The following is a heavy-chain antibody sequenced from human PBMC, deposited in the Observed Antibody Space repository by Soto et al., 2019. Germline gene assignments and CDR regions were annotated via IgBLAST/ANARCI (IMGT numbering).Heavy chain of an antibody. CDR1: GFTFTDHY. Sequence: EEQLVESGGDLVQPGGSLTLSCAASGFTFTDHYMEWVRQAPGKGLEWVARSRNKAKGYSTDYAASVKGRFTVSRDLSKNSLYLHMNSLNTEDTAVYYCSRLEGGWGQGTLVTVSS. CDR2: SRNKAKGYST. CDR3: SRLEGG. V-gene: IGHV3-72*01. D-gene: IGHD3-3*01. J-gene: IGHJ4*02.